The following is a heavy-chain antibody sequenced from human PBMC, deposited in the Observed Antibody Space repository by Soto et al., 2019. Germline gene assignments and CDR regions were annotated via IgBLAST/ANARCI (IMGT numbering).Heavy chain of an antibody. CDR2: ISGSDGQT. J-gene: IGHJ4*02. D-gene: IGHD4-4*01. CDR3: VTDYSGNSPGF. CDR1: GFTFRNFA. Sequence: PGGSLSLSCVASGFTFRNFAMTWVRQAPGKGLELVSGISGSDGQTTYADSVEGSFIITRENSKNKLYLQVRGLRAAEKAVYYCVTDYSGNSPGFWGQGTLVTVSS. V-gene: IGHV3-23*01.